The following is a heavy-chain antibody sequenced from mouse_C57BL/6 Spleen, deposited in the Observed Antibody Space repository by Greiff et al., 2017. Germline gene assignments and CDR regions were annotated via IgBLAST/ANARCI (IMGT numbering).Heavy chain of an antibody. CDR1: GFTFSDYY. CDR3: ARPYYSNYWFAY. V-gene: IGHV5-12*01. D-gene: IGHD2-5*01. Sequence: EVQLQESGGGLVQPGGSLKLSCAASGFTFSDYYMYWVRQTPEKRLEWVAYISNGGGSTYYPDTVKGRFTISRDNAKNTLYLQMSRLKSEDTAMYYCARPYYSNYWFAYWGQGTLVTVSA. J-gene: IGHJ3*01. CDR2: ISNGGGST.